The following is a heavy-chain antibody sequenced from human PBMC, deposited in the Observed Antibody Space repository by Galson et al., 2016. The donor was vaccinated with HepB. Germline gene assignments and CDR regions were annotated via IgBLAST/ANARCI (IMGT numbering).Heavy chain of an antibody. CDR3: ARAIVVVSAPRFDP. V-gene: IGHV3-7*03. CDR2: IKQGGSKR. CDR1: GFTFSNYW. J-gene: IGHJ5*02. D-gene: IGHD2-21*01. Sequence: SLRLSCAASGFTFSNYWMTWVRQAPGKGLEWVANIKQGGSKRYYVDSVKGRFSISRDNAKSSVYLLMDSLRADDTAIYYCARAIVVVSAPRFDPWGQGTLVTVSS.